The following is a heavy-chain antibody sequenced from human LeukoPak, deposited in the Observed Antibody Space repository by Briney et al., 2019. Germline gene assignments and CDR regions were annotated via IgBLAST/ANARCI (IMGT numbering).Heavy chain of an antibody. V-gene: IGHV3-30*18. CDR1: GFTFSSYG. D-gene: IGHD3-10*01. J-gene: IGHJ4*02. CDR2: ISYDGSNK. CDR3: AKDPYGSGSYYISLQYYLDY. Sequence: GGSLRLSCAASGFTFSSYGMHWVRQAPGNGLEWVAVISYDGSNKYYADSVKGRFTISRDNSKNTLYLQMNSLRAEDTAVYYCAKDPYGSGSYYISLQYYLDYWGQGTLVTVSS.